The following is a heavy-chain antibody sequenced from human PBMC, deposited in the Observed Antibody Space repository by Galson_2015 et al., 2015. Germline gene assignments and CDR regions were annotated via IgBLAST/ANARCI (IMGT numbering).Heavy chain of an antibody. Sequence: SLRLSCAASGFTFSDYYMSWVRQAPGKGLEWVSYISSSGSTIYYADSVKGRFTISRDNAKNSLYLQMNSLRAEDTAVYYCARDWYVAAYYFDYWGQGTLVTVSS. J-gene: IGHJ4*02. D-gene: IGHD2-15*01. CDR3: ARDWYVAAYYFDY. CDR2: ISSSGSTI. V-gene: IGHV3-11*01. CDR1: GFTFSDYY.